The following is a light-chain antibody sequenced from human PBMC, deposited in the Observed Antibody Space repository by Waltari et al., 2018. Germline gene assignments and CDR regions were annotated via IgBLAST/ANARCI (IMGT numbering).Light chain of an antibody. CDR2: EDT. Sequence: QSVLTQPASVSGSPGQSITISCTGTSSDVGNSNVVSWYLQDPGKVPKLLIYEDTMRPSGVSNRFSGSKSVNTAFLTVAGLQTEDEGDYYCCSYSRSGTFLFGTGTRVTVL. CDR3: CSYSRSGTFL. CDR1: SSDVGNSNV. J-gene: IGLJ1*01. V-gene: IGLV2-23*01.